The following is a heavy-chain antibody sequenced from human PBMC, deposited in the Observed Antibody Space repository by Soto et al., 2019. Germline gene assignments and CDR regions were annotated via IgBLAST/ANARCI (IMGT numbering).Heavy chain of an antibody. CDR1: GFIFSSYA. J-gene: IGHJ5*01. V-gene: IGHV3-30-3*01. CDR2: ISYDGSNK. Sequence: QVQLVESGGGVVQPGRSLRLSCAASGFIFSSYAMHWVRQAPGKGLEWVSVISYDGSNKYYADSVKGRFTISRDKSKNTLYLQINSLRPEDTAVYYCARGRNWFDSWGQGTLFTVSS. CDR3: ARGRNWFDS.